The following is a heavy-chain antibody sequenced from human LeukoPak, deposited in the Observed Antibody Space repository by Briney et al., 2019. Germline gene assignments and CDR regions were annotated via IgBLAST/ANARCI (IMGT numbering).Heavy chain of an antibody. Sequence: SETLSLTCAVYGGSFSGYYWSWIRQPPGKGLEWIGEINHSGSTNYNPSLKSRVTISVDTSKNQFSPKLSSVTAADTAVYYCARMNCSSTSCYTDYWGQGTLVTVSS. V-gene: IGHV4-34*01. D-gene: IGHD2-2*02. CDR3: ARMNCSSTSCYTDY. J-gene: IGHJ4*02. CDR1: GGSFSGYY. CDR2: INHSGST.